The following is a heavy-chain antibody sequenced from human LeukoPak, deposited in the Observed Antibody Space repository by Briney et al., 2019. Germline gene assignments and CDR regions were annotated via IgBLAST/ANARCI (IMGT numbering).Heavy chain of an antibody. D-gene: IGHD3-22*01. J-gene: IGHJ5*02. CDR1: GGSFSSYA. Sequence: ASVKVSFKASGGSFSSYAISWVRQAPGQGLEWMGGIIPISGTANYAQNFQVRVTITADKSTSTAYMGLSSLRSEDTAVYYCAGTAVVANWFDPWGQGSLVTVS. V-gene: IGHV1-69*06. CDR2: IIPISGTA. CDR3: AGTAVVANWFDP.